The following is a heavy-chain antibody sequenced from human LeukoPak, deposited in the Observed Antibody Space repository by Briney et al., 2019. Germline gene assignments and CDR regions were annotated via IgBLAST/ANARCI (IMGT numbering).Heavy chain of an antibody. Sequence: SETLSLTCAVYGGSFSGYYWSWIRQSPGKGLEWIGELNQSGITNYNPSHNTRVTISVDTSKNQLSLKLRSVTAADTAVYYCARDDRRYCSGGTCYSRDYWGQGTLVTVSS. CDR3: ARDDRRYCSGGTCYSRDY. CDR2: LNQSGIT. D-gene: IGHD2-15*01. J-gene: IGHJ4*02. V-gene: IGHV4-34*01. CDR1: GGSFSGYY.